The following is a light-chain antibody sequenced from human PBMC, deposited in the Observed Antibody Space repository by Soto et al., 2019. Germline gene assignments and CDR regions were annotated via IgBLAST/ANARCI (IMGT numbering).Light chain of an antibody. CDR1: QSISSW. CDR2: DAS. J-gene: IGKJ1*01. CDR3: QQYNTYWT. V-gene: IGKV1-5*01. Sequence: DIQMTQSPSTLFASVGDRVTITCRASQSISSWLAWYQQKPGRAPKLLIYDASSLESGVPSRFTGSGSGTEFTLTINSLQPDDFATYYRQQYNTYWTVGQGTKVDI.